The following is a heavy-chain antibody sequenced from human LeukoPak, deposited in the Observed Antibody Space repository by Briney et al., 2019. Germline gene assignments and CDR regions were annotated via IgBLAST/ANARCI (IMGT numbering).Heavy chain of an antibody. CDR2: IIPIFGTA. V-gene: IGHV1-69*13. CDR3: ATDLRETLFDY. J-gene: IGHJ4*02. CDR1: GGTFSSYA. Sequence: ASVTVSCTASGGTFSSYAISWVRQAPGQGLEWMGGIIPIFGTANYAQKFQGRVTITADESTSTAYMELSSLRSEDTAVYYCATDLRETLFDYWGQGTLVTVSS. D-gene: IGHD2/OR15-2a*01.